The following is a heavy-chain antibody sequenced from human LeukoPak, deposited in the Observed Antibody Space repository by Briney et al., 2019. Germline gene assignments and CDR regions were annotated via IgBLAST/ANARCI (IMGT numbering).Heavy chain of an antibody. D-gene: IGHD3/OR15-3a*01. CDR1: GGSISSTLYY. Sequence: PSETLSLPCTVSGGSISSTLYYWGWIRQPPGKGLEWIGSINYSGSTYYNPSLKSRVTISVDTSKNQFSLRLTSVTAADTAVYCARQTGSGLFILPGGQGTLVTVSS. CDR2: INYSGST. CDR3: ARQTGSGLFILP. J-gene: IGHJ4*02. V-gene: IGHV4-39*01.